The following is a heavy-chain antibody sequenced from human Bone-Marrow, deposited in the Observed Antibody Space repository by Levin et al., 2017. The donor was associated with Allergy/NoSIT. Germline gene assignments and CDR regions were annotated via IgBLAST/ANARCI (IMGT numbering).Heavy chain of an antibody. V-gene: IGHV5-51*01. CDR2: IYPGGSDI. D-gene: IGHD3-10*01. Sequence: KVSCKGSGYSFTSYWFGWVRQMPGKGLEWMGIIYPGGSDIRYSPSIQGQVTIPADKSINTAYLQWSSLKASDTAVYYCARHTGSGSCSLRNSGSLDYWGQGTLVTVSS. J-gene: IGHJ4*02. CDR3: ARHTGSGSCSLRNSGSLDY. CDR1: GYSFTSYW.